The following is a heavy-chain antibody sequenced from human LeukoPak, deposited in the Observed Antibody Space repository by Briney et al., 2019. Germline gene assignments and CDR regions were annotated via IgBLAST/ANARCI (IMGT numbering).Heavy chain of an antibody. CDR2: IYYSGST. Sequence: SETLSLTCTVSGGSISSSSYYWGWIRQPPGKGLEWIGSIYYSGSTYYNPSLKGRVTISVDTSKNQFSLKLSSVTAADTAVYYCASFEDYGDPIFDYWGQGTLVTVSS. J-gene: IGHJ4*02. V-gene: IGHV4-39*01. D-gene: IGHD4-17*01. CDR3: ASFEDYGDPIFDY. CDR1: GGSISSSSYY.